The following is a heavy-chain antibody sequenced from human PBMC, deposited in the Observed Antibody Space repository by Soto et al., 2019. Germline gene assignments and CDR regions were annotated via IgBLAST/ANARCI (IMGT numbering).Heavy chain of an antibody. CDR1: GFTFSSYA. Sequence: GGSLRLSCAASGFTFSSYAMHWVRQAPGKGLEWVAVISYDGSNKYYADSVKGRFTISRDNSKNTLYLQMNSLRAEDTAVYYCARERALYDSSGYYCDAFDIWGQGTMVTVSS. CDR2: ISYDGSNK. CDR3: ARERALYDSSGYYCDAFDI. J-gene: IGHJ3*02. D-gene: IGHD3-22*01. V-gene: IGHV3-30*04.